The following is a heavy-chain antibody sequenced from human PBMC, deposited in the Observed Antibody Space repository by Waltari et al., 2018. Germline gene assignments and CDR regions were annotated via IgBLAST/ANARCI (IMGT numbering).Heavy chain of an antibody. CDR2: INTNAETP. J-gene: IGHJ6*02. CDR1: GYPFNRFG. Sequence: QLVQSGSELKSPGASVKVSCKASGYPFNRFGINWLRQAPGQGLEWMGWINTNAETPAYAQYFRGRFVFSLDTSASTAYLQISSLKADDTAVYYCARDGASSSRGYYYALDVWGQGTTVTVSS. D-gene: IGHD3-22*01. V-gene: IGHV7-4-1*02. CDR3: ARDGASSSRGYYYALDV.